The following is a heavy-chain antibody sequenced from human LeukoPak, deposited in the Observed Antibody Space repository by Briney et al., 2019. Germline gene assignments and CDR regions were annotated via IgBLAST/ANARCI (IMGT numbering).Heavy chain of an antibody. CDR1: GFTFSSYS. CDR3: ARVTWAYGRDY. CDR2: ISSSSGYI. J-gene: IGHJ4*02. V-gene: IGHV3-21*01. Sequence: GGSLRLSCAASGFTFSSYSMNWVRQAPGKGLEWVSSISSSSGYIYYADSVKGRFTISRDNAKNSLYLQMSSLRAEDTAVYYCARVTWAYGRDYWGQGTLVTVSS. D-gene: IGHD1-26*01.